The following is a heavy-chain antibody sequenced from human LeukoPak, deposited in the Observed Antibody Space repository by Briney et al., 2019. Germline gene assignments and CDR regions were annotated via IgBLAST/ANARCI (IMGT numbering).Heavy chain of an antibody. Sequence: SETLSLTCAVYGGSSSGYYWSWIRHPPGKGLEWIGAINNSGSTNYHPSLKSRVTISVDTSKNQFSLKLSSVTAADTAVYYCARGPRITMVRGAIRVPLDVWGKGTTVTVSS. J-gene: IGHJ6*04. D-gene: IGHD3-10*01. CDR2: INNSGST. CDR1: GGSSSGYY. CDR3: ARGPRITMVRGAIRVPLDV. V-gene: IGHV4-34*01.